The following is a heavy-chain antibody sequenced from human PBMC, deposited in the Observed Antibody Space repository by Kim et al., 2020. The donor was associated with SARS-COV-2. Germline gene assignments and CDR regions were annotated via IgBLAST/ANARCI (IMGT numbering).Heavy chain of an antibody. CDR2: ISGSGGST. D-gene: IGHD3-16*02. V-gene: IGHV3-23*01. CDR1: GFTFSSYA. Sequence: GGSLRLSCAASGFTFSSYAMSWVRQAPGKGLEWVSAISGSGGSTYYADSVKGRFTISRDNSKNTLYLQMNSLRAEDTAVYYCAKKSGDYVWGSYRSGWFDPWGQGTLVTVSS. CDR3: AKKSGDYVWGSYRSGWFDP. J-gene: IGHJ5*02.